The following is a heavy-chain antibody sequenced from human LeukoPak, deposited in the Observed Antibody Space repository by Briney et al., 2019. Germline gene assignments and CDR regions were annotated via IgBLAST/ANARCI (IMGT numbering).Heavy chain of an antibody. CDR3: ARCYYDYVWGSYRPGRFDP. CDR2: ISTYNGDT. D-gene: IGHD3-16*01. Sequence: ASVKVSCKASGYPFTTYGIDWVRQAPGQGLEWMGWISTYNGDTNYAQKLQGRVTMTTDTSTSTAYMELRSLRSDDTAVYYCARCYYDYVWGSYRPGRFDPWGQGTLVTVSS. CDR1: GYPFTTYG. V-gene: IGHV1-18*01. J-gene: IGHJ5*02.